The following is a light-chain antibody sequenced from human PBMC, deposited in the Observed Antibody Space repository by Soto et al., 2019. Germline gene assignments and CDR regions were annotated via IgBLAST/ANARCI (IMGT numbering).Light chain of an antibody. CDR3: GADHGSGSNFVQLV. V-gene: IGLV9-49*01. J-gene: IGLJ2*01. CDR1: SGYSNYK. Sequence: QLVLTQPPSASASLGASVTLTCTLSSGYSNYKVDWYQQRPGKGPRFVMRVGTGGIVGSKGDGIPDRFSVLGSGLNRYLTIKNIQEEDESDYHCGADHGSGSNFVQLVFGGGTKVTVL. CDR2: VGTGGIVG.